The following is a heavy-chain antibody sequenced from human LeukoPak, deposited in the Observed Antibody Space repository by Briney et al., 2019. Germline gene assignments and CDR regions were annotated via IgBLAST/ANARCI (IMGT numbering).Heavy chain of an antibody. Sequence: SQTLSLTCTVSGGSISSGDYYWSWIRQPPGKGLEWIGEINHSGSTNYNPSLKSRVTVSVDTSKNQFSLKLSSVTAADTAVYYCATTSTYNYYDSSGYLYWGQGTLVTVSS. D-gene: IGHD3-22*01. CDR3: ATTSTYNYYDSSGYLY. V-gene: IGHV4-30-4*08. CDR2: INHSGST. J-gene: IGHJ4*02. CDR1: GGSISSGDYY.